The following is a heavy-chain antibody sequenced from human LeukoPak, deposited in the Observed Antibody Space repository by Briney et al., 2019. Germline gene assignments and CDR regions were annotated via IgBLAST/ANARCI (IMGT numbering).Heavy chain of an antibody. CDR3: AREEITMVRGVMYYNMDV. J-gene: IGHJ6*03. CDR1: GFTFRSYW. V-gene: IGHV3-74*01. CDR2: INSDGTST. Sequence: PGGSLRLSCGASGFTFRSYWTHWVRQAPGKGLVWVSRINSDGTSTSYADSVKGRFTISRDNAKNTVYLQMNRLRAEDTAVYYCAREEITMVRGVMYYNMDVWGKGTTVTVSS. D-gene: IGHD3-10*01.